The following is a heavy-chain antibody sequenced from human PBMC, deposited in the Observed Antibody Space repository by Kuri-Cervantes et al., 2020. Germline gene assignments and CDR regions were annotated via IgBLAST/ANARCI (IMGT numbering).Heavy chain of an antibody. V-gene: IGHV3-30*03. D-gene: IGHD6-19*01. J-gene: IGHJ4*02. CDR2: MSSDKTKK. Sequence: LSLTCAASGFTFSCSGTHWVRQAPGKGLEWVTTMSSDKTKKYYAVSVKGRFTISRDNSKNTLYLQMNSLRAEDTAVYYCARDFSSGWAEYYFDYWGQGTLVTVSS. CDR3: ARDFSSGWAEYYFDY. CDR1: GFTFSCSG.